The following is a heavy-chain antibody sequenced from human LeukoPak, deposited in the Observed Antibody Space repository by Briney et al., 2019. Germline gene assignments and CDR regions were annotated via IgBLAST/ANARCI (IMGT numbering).Heavy chain of an antibody. CDR3: AKVMVAIYYFDY. V-gene: IGHV3-23*01. Sequence: GGSLRLSCAASGFTFSDYYMSWIRQAPGKGLEWVSAISGSGGSTYYADSAKGRFTISRDNYKNTLYLQMNSLRAEDTAVYYCAKVMVAIYYFDYWGQGTLVTVSS. D-gene: IGHD5-12*01. J-gene: IGHJ4*02. CDR1: GFTFSDYY. CDR2: ISGSGGST.